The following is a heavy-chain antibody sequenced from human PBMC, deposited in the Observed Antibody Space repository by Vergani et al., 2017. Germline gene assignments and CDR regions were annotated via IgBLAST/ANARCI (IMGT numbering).Heavy chain of an antibody. CDR2: IYYSGST. J-gene: IGHJ6*02. Sequence: QVQLQESGPGLVKPSETLSLTCTVSGGSISSYYWSWIRQPPGKGLEWIGYIYYSGSTNYNPSLKSRVTISVDKSKNQFSLKLSSVTAADTAVYYCARATVGTYYYYGMDVWGQGTTVTVSS. V-gene: IGHV4-59*12. D-gene: IGHD2-15*01. CDR1: GGSISSYY. CDR3: ARATVGTYYYYGMDV.